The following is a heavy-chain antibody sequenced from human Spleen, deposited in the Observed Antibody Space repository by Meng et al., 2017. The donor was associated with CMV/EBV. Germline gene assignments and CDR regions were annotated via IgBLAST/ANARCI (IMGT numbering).Heavy chain of an antibody. Sequence: SETLSLTCAVSGGSVSSDNRYWSWIRQPPGKGLEWIGYIYYSGSTNYNPSLESRVTISIDTSKNRFSLKLNYVTAADTAVYYCAREYCSSTSCYYGMDVWGQGTTVTVSS. CDR1: GGSVSSDNRY. CDR2: IYYSGST. CDR3: AREYCSSTSCYYGMDV. J-gene: IGHJ6*02. V-gene: IGHV4-61*01. D-gene: IGHD2-2*01.